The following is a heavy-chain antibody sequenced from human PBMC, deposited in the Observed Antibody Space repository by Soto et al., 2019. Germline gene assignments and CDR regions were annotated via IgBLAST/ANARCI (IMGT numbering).Heavy chain of an antibody. CDR2: MWFDGSVE. CDR3: ARTSLMGGCYFDL. J-gene: IGHJ4*02. Sequence: QGQLVESGGGVVQPGRSLRLSCLASGFIFRTSAMHWVRQAPGKGLEWVAVMWFDGSVENYGDSVRGRFTISRDNLRDTLYLQMNSLRADDTAAYYCARTSLMGGCYFDLWGQGTLVTVSS. CDR1: GFIFRTSA. V-gene: IGHV3-33*03. D-gene: IGHD2-8*01.